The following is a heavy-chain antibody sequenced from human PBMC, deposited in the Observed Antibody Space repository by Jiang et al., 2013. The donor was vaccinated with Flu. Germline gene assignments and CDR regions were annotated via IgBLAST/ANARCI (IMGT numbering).Heavy chain of an antibody. CDR3: AHGLWVASGSYPDAFDI. CDR2: IYWDDDK. J-gene: IGHJ3*02. CDR1: GFSLTAGGVG. Sequence: TQTLTLTCSFSGFSLTAGGVGVAWIRQPPGKALEWLGFIYWDDDKRYNPSLKRRLTITKDTSKNQVVLTMTNMDPVDTATYYCAHGLWVASGSYPDAFDIWGQGTKVTVSS. V-gene: IGHV2-5*02. D-gene: IGHD3-10*01.